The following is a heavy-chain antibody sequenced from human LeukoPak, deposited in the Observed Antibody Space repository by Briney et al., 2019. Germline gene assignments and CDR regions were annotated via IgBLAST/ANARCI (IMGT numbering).Heavy chain of an antibody. CDR3: ASMGYLGGGLDSYGYRHDY. D-gene: IGHD5-18*01. J-gene: IGHJ4*02. Sequence: GRSLRLSCAASGFTFSSYGMHWVRQAPGKGLEWVAVMWYDGSNKYYADSVKGRFTISRDNSKNTLYLQMSSLRAEDTAVYYCASMGYLGGGLDSYGYRHDYWGQGTLVTVSS. CDR2: MWYDGSNK. CDR1: GFTFSSYG. V-gene: IGHV3-33*01.